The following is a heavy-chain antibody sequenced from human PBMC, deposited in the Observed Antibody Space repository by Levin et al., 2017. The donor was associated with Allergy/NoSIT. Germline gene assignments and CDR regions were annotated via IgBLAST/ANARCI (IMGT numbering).Heavy chain of an antibody. D-gene: IGHD1-1*01. CDR2: ISGTGEKT. CDR1: GFTFSNYA. Sequence: PGGSLRLSCAASGFTFSNYAMSWLRQAPGKGPEWVSAISGTGEKTYYGDSVKGRFTISRDNSKDTLYLQMSSLRAEDTAIYYCGRNLGQQLVRLVDYWGQGTLVTVSS. CDR3: GRNLGQQLVRLVDY. J-gene: IGHJ4*02. V-gene: IGHV3-23*01.